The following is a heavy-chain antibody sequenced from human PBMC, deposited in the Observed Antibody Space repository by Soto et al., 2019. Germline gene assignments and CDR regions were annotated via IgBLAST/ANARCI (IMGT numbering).Heavy chain of an antibody. CDR3: ARALGGSGITLPKYGLDV. D-gene: IGHD3-10*01. CDR2: INWNGGNT. J-gene: IGHJ6*02. CDR1: GFTYDDYG. Sequence: EVSLVESGGGVVRPGGSLRLSCAASGFTYDDYGMSWVRQAPGKGLEWVSGINWNGGNTGYADSVKGRFTISRDNAKKSLYLQMNSLRAEDTALYYCARALGGSGITLPKYGLDVWGQGTTVTVSS. V-gene: IGHV3-20*04.